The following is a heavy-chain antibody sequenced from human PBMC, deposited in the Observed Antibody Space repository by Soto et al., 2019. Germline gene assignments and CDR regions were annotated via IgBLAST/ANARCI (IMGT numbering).Heavy chain of an antibody. CDR3: ARVGSFGPLDY. CDR1: VYTITVYY. V-gene: IGHV1-2*02. CDR2: INPNSGGT. Sequence: AASLRVSCKASVYTITVYYMHWVRQAPGHGLEWMGWINPNSGGTNYAQKFQGRVTMTRDTSISTAYMELSRLRSDDTAVYYCARVGSFGPLDYWGQGTLFTVSS. D-gene: IGHD3-16*01. J-gene: IGHJ4*02.